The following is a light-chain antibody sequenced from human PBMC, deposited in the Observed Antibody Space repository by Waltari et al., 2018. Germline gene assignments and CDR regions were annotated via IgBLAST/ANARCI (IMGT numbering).Light chain of an antibody. J-gene: IGKJ4*01. V-gene: IGKV3D-15*01. CDR3: QQYNAWPLT. CDR2: GAS. CDR1: QNIYFN. Sequence: EIVMTQSPATLSVSQGERDTLSCRASQNIYFNLAWYQQRPGQAPRVLVYGASTRDTGSPARFSGSGSGTEFTLTISNLQSEDFAFYFCQQYNAWPLTFGGGTKVEVK.